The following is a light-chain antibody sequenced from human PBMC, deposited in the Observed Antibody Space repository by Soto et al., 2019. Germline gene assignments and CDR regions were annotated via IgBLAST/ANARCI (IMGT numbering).Light chain of an antibody. V-gene: IGKV3-15*01. Sequence: EIVMTQSPATLSLSPGERATLSCRASQSVSSDLAWYQQKPGQAPRLLISGASTRATGIPARFSGNGSGTESTLTIGSLQAEDFAVYFCQHYTDWQFTFGRGTNVDIK. CDR3: QHYTDWQFT. CDR1: QSVSSD. CDR2: GAS. J-gene: IGKJ3*01.